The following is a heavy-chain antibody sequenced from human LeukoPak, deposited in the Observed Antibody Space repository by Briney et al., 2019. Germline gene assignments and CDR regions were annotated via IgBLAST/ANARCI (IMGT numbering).Heavy chain of an antibody. CDR2: ISSSGSTI. D-gene: IGHD4-17*01. Sequence: PGGSLRLSCAASGFTFSSYEMNWVRQAPGKGPEWVSYISSSGSTIYYADSVKGRFTISRDNAKNSLYLQMNSLRAEDTAVYYCARVEGGKDYGDFDYWGQGTLVTVSS. V-gene: IGHV3-48*03. J-gene: IGHJ4*02. CDR3: ARVEGGKDYGDFDY. CDR1: GFTFSSYE.